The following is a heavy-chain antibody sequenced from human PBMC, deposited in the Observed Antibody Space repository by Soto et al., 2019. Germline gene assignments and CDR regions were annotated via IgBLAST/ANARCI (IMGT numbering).Heavy chain of an antibody. V-gene: IGHV4-4*09. J-gene: IGHJ6*03. CDR1: GDSVRNQY. CDR2: IYRSGST. Sequence: SETLSLTCTVSGDSVRNQYWSWIRRPPGRGLEWIGYIYRSGSTKYNPSLKSRLTISVDTSKNQFSLKLSSVTAADTAVYYFAMTLDYGHMDVWGKGTTVTVSS. D-gene: IGHD3-16*01. CDR3: AMTLDYGHMDV.